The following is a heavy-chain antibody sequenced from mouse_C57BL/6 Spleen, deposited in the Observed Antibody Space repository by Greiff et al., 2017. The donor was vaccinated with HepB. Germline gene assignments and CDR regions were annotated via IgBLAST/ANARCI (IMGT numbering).Heavy chain of an antibody. V-gene: IGHV1-52*01. J-gene: IGHJ2*01. CDR1: GYTFTSYW. CDR2: IDPSDSET. Sequence: QVQLQQSGAELVRPGSSVKLSCKASGYTFTSYWMHWVKQRPIQGLEWIGNIDPSDSETHYNQKFKDKATLTVDKSSSTDYMQLSSLTSEDSAFYYCARSLYYDYDGYYFDYWGQGTTLTVSS. D-gene: IGHD2-4*01. CDR3: ARSLYYDYDGYYFDY.